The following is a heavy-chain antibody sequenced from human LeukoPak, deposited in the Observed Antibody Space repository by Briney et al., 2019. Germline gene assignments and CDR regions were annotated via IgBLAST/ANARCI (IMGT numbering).Heavy chain of an antibody. CDR3: ARDRKTISQYHYYHMDV. J-gene: IGHJ6*03. CDR1: GGTFSSYT. CDR2: IIPILGIA. D-gene: IGHD3-3*01. Sequence: SVKVSCKASGGTFSSYTISWVRQAPGQGLEWMGRIIPILGIANYAQKFQGRVTITTDESRSTAYMEVSSLRSEDTAVYYCARDRKTISQYHYYHMDVWGKGTTVTVSS. V-gene: IGHV1-69*16.